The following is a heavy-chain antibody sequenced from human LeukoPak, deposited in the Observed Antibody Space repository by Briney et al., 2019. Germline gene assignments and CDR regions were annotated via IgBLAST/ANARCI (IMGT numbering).Heavy chain of an antibody. CDR3: ARDYSNYEAPDAFDI. V-gene: IGHV4-30-4*01. D-gene: IGHD4-11*01. Sequence: SETLSLTCTVSGGSISSGDYYWSWIRQPPGKGLEWIGYIYYSGSTYYNPSLKSRVTISVDTSKNQFSLKLSSVTAADTAVYYCARDYSNYEAPDAFDIWGQGTMVTVSS. J-gene: IGHJ3*02. CDR2: IYYSGST. CDR1: GGSISSGDYY.